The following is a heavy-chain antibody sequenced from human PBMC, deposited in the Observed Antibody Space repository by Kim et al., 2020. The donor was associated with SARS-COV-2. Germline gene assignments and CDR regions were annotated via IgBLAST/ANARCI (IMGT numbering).Heavy chain of an antibody. D-gene: IGHD1-26*01. V-gene: IGHV3-30*02. CDR3: TKVGREWELRGALDN. J-gene: IGHJ4*02. Sequence: ADSVKGRFTISRDNSKNTLDLQMDSLRGEDTGVYYCTKVGREWELRGALDNWGQGTLVTVSS.